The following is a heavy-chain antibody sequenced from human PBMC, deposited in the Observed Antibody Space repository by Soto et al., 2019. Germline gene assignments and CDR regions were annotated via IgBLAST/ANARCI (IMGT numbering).Heavy chain of an antibody. CDR3: ARASSWNYYGMDV. J-gene: IGHJ6*02. CDR1: GGSISSGGYY. Sequence: SETPSLTCTVSGGSISSGGYYWSWIRQHPGKGLEWIGYIYYSGSTYYNPSLKSRVTISVDTSKNQFSLKLSSVTAADTAVYYCARASSWNYYGMDVWGQGTTVTVSS. CDR2: IYYSGST. V-gene: IGHV4-31*03. D-gene: IGHD6-13*01.